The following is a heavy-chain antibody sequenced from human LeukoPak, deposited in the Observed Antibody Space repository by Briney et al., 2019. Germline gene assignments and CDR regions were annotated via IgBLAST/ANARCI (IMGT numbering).Heavy chain of an antibody. CDR2: ISYDGSNK. CDR3: ARARSGWYLGQFDF. J-gene: IGHJ4*02. V-gene: IGHV3-30*01. Sequence: GGSLRLSCAASGFTFSSYRMNWVRQAPGKGLEWVAVISYDGSNKYYADSVKGRFTISRDNSKNTLYLQMNSLRPEDTAVYYCARARSGWYLGQFDFWGQGTLVTVSS. D-gene: IGHD6-19*01. CDR1: GFTFSSYR.